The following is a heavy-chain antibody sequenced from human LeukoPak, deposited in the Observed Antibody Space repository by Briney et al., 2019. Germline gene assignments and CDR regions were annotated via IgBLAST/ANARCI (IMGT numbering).Heavy chain of an antibody. D-gene: IGHD6-13*01. J-gene: IGHJ6*03. V-gene: IGHV1-69*05. CDR1: GGTFSRYA. CDR2: IIPIFGTA. CDR3: AKGSSWYEYYYYYMDV. Sequence: SVKVSCKASGGTFSRYAISWVRQAPGQGLEWMGGIIPIFGTANYAQKFQGRVTITTDESTSTAYMELSSLRSEDTAVYYCAKGSSWYEYYYYYMDVWGKGTTVTVSS.